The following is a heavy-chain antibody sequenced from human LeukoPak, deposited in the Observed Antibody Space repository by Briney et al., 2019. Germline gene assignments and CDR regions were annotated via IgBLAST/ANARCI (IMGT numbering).Heavy chain of an antibody. CDR2: ISSSGSTI. D-gene: IGHD2-2*01. V-gene: IGHV3-48*03. Sequence: GGSLRLSCAASGFTFSSYEMNWVRQAPGKGLEWVSYISSSGSTIYYADSVKGRFTISRDNAKNSLYLQMNSLRAEDTAVYYCARLLGYCSSTSCYYAFDIWGQGTMVTVSS. CDR3: ARLLGYCSSTSCYYAFDI. CDR1: GFTFSSYE. J-gene: IGHJ3*02.